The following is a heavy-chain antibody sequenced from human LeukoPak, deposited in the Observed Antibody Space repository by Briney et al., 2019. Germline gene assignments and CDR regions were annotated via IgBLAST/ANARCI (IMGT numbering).Heavy chain of an antibody. CDR2: IYHSGNT. V-gene: IGHV4-34*01. J-gene: IGHJ4*02. CDR3: ARNGASSSVVD. Sequence: SETLSLTCAVYGGSFSGYYWSWIRQPPGKGLEWIGEIYHSGNTVYNPPLKSRVTISVDNSNNQFSLKLTSVTAADTAVYYCARNGASSSVVDWGQGTLVTVSS. CDR1: GGSFSGYY. D-gene: IGHD2-2*01.